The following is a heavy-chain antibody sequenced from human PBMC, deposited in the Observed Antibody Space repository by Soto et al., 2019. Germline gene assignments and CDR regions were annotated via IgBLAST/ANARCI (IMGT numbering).Heavy chain of an antibody. CDR1: GFTFSSYS. J-gene: IGHJ6*02. CDR3: ARDWGYYYYYGMDV. V-gene: IGHV3-21*01. CDR2: ISSSSSYI. Sequence: EVQLVESGGGLVKSGGSLRLSCAASGFTFSSYSMNWVRQAPGKGLEWVSSISSSSSYIYYADSVKGRFTISRDNAKNSLYLQMNSLRAEDTAVYYCARDWGYYYYYGMDVWGQGTTVTVSS. D-gene: IGHD3-16*01.